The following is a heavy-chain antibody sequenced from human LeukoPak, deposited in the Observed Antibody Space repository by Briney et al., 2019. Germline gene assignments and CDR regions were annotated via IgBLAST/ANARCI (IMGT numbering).Heavy chain of an antibody. D-gene: IGHD4-11*01. J-gene: IGHJ4*02. CDR1: GFTFSAYA. V-gene: IGHV3-23*05. CDR2: IGSDNKP. Sequence: PGGSLRLSCEASGFTFSAYAMTWVRQAPGKGLEWVSSIGSDNKPHYSESVKGRFAISRDNSQNMLYLQMNSLRAEDTAVYYCARVSDYSNYFDFWGQGTLVTVSS. CDR3: ARVSDYSNYFDF.